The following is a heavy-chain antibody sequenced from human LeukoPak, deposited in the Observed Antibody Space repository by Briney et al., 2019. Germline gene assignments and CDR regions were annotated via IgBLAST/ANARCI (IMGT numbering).Heavy chain of an antibody. J-gene: IGHJ4*02. CDR3: ARDHDILTGFDY. V-gene: IGHV1-69*04. CDR2: IIPIFGIA. Sequence: ASVKVSCTASRGTFSSYAISWVRQAPGQGLEWMGRIIPIFGIANYAQKFQGRVTITADKSTSTAYMELSSLRSEDTAVYYCARDHDILTGFDYWGQGTLVTVSS. CDR1: RGTFSSYA. D-gene: IGHD3-9*01.